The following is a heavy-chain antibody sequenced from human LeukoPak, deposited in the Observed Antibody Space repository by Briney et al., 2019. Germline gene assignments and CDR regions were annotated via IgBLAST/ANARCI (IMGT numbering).Heavy chain of an antibody. CDR3: ARDSDYDILTGYYTSVNRGFDY. CDR1: GYTFTSYG. Sequence: ASVKVSCKAPGYTFTSYGISWVRQAPGQGLEWMGWISAYNGNTNYAQKLQGRVTMTTDTSTSTAYMELRSLRSDDTAVYYCARDSDYDILTGYYTSVNRGFDYWGQGTLVTVSS. V-gene: IGHV1-18*04. D-gene: IGHD3-9*01. J-gene: IGHJ4*02. CDR2: ISAYNGNT.